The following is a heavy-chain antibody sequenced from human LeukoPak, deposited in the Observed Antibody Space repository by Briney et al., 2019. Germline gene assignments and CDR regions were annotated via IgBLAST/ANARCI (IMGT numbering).Heavy chain of an antibody. J-gene: IGHJ5*02. CDR1: GGSFSGHY. V-gene: IGHV4-34*01. CDR3: XXXPLWVKERLFDP. CDR2: INHSGST. Sequence: SETLSLTCSVYGGSFSGHYWSWIRQPPGKGLEWIGEINHSGSTNYDPSLKSRVAISVDTSKNQFSLKLRSVSAADTAVYYCXXXPLWVKERLFDPWGQGTLVTVSS. D-gene: IGHD3-16*01.